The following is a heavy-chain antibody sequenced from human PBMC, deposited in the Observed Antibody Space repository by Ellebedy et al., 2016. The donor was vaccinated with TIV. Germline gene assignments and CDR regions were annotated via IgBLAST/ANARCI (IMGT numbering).Heavy chain of an antibody. J-gene: IGHJ4*02. CDR2: ISAYNGNT. Sequence: ASVKVSCKASGYTFSSYGFSWVRQAPGQGLEWMGWISAYNGNTKYAQKFQGRVTITRDTSASTAYMELSSLRSEDTAVYYCARREWLGYYDYWGQGTLVTVSS. CDR3: ARREWLGYYDY. D-gene: IGHD6-19*01. V-gene: IGHV1-18*01. CDR1: GYTFSSYG.